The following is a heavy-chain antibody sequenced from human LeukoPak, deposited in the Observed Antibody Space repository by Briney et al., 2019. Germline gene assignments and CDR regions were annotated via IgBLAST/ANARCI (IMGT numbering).Heavy chain of an antibody. Sequence: ASVKVSCKVPGYTLTELSMHWVRQAPGKGLEWMGGFDPEGGETIYAQKFQGRVTMTEDTSTDTAYMELSSLRSEDTAVYYCATVGNYYGSGSYYKGNWFDPWGQGTLVTVSS. D-gene: IGHD3-10*01. CDR1: GYTLTELS. CDR2: FDPEGGET. V-gene: IGHV1-24*01. CDR3: ATVGNYYGSGSYYKGNWFDP. J-gene: IGHJ5*02.